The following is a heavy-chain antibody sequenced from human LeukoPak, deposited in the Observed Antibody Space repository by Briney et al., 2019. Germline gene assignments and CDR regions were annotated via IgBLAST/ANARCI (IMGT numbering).Heavy chain of an antibody. CDR1: GGSISSYY. CDR2: FYPSGST. D-gene: IGHD6-6*01. J-gene: IGHJ4*02. V-gene: IGHV4-4*07. Sequence: PSETLSLTCTVSGGSISSYYWSWIRQPAGKGLEWIGRFYPSGSTNYNPSLKSRVTMSVDTSKNQFSLNLSSVTAADTAVYYCAREGSSSSGIDYWGQGTLVTVSS. CDR3: AREGSSSSGIDY.